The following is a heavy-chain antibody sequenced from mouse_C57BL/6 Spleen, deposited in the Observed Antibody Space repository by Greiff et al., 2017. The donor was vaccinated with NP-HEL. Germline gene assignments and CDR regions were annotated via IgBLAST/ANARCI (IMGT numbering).Heavy chain of an antibody. CDR2: IHPNSGST. J-gene: IGHJ4*01. CDR1: GYTFTSYW. V-gene: IGHV1-64*01. CDR3: ARRIYYYGSNYAMDY. Sequence: QVQLQQPGAELVKPGASVKLSCKASGYTFTSYWMHWVKQRPGQGLEWIGMIHPNSGSTNYNEKFKSKATLTVDKSSSTAYMQLSSLTSEDSAVYYCARRIYYYGSNYAMDYWGQGTSVTVSS. D-gene: IGHD1-1*01.